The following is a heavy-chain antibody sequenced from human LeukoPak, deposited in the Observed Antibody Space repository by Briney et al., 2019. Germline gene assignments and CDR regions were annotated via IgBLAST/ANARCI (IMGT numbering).Heavy chain of an antibody. Sequence: GGSLSLSCTVSGFTLSSYEMIWIRQAPGRGLEWVSAISGSGGSTYYAGSVKGRFTISRDNSKNTLYLQMNSLRAEDTAVYYCAKDFSGYYYDSSGSDYWGQGTLVTVSS. CDR1: GFTLSSYE. D-gene: IGHD3-22*01. CDR2: ISGSGGST. J-gene: IGHJ4*02. V-gene: IGHV3-23*01. CDR3: AKDFSGYYYDSSGSDY.